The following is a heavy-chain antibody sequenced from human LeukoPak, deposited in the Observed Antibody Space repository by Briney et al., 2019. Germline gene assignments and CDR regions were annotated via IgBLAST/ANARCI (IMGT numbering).Heavy chain of an antibody. Sequence: GGSLRLSCPASGFAFSECAMSWVRQAPGKGLEWVSVISGSGQSTSYADSVKGRFTISRDNSKNTLYLQMNSLRAEDTAVYYCAKIEDRRSVVPAAILEDYWGQGTLVTVSS. J-gene: IGHJ4*02. CDR2: ISGSGQST. D-gene: IGHD2-2*02. CDR3: AKIEDRRSVVPAAILEDY. CDR1: GFAFSECA. V-gene: IGHV3-23*01.